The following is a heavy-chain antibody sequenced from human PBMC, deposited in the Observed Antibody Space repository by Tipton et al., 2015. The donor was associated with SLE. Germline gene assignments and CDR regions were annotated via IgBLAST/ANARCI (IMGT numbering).Heavy chain of an antibody. V-gene: IGHV3-33*01. Sequence: SLRLSCAASGFTFSNYDMHWVRQAPGKGLEWVAIIWYDESNIYYADSVKGRFTISRDNSKNTLYLQVNSLRADDTAEYYCARRKGADGSISYFDFWGQGMLVAVSA. CDR1: GFTFSNYD. CDR2: IWYDESNI. D-gene: IGHD5-24*01. CDR3: ARRKGADGSISYFDF. J-gene: IGHJ4*02.